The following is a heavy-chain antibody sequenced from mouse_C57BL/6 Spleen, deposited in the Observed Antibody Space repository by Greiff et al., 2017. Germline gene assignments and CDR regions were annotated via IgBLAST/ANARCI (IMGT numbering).Heavy chain of an antibody. CDR3: ARGGLTGFDY. CDR2: ISGGGGNT. Sequence: EVHLVESGGGLVKPGGSLKLSCAASGFTFSSYTMSWVRQTPEKRLEWVATISGGGGNTYYPDSVKGRFTISRDNAKNTLYLQMSSLRSEDTALYYCARGGLTGFDYWGQGTTLTVSS. V-gene: IGHV5-9*01. J-gene: IGHJ2*01. CDR1: GFTFSSYT. D-gene: IGHD4-1*01.